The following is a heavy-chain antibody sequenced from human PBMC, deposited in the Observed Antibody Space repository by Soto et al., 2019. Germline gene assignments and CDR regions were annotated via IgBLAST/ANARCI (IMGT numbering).Heavy chain of an antibody. Sequence: PGESLKISCKGSGYSFTSYWIGWVRQMPGKGLEWMGIIYPGDSDTRYSPSFQGQVTISADKSISTAYLQWSSLKASDTAMYYCSFFSWYGYDRYLNSFPTQRSSDL. J-gene: IGHJ2*01. CDR1: GYSFTSYW. CDR3: SFFSWYGYDRYLNSFPTQRSSDL. V-gene: IGHV5-51*01. D-gene: IGHD5-12*01. CDR2: IYPGDSDT.